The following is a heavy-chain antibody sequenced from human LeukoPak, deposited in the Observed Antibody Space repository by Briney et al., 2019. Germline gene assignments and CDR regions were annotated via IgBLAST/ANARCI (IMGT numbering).Heavy chain of an antibody. CDR1: GYTFTGYY. J-gene: IGHJ4*02. CDR2: INPNSGGT. Sequence: GASVKVSCKASGYTFTGYYMHWVRQAPGQGLEWMGWINPNSGGTNYAQKFQGRVTMTRDTSISTAYMELSRLRSDDTAVYYCARDFFVVVPAALLYYFDYWGQGTLVTVSS. CDR3: ARDFFVVVPAALLYYFDY. D-gene: IGHD2-2*01. V-gene: IGHV1-2*02.